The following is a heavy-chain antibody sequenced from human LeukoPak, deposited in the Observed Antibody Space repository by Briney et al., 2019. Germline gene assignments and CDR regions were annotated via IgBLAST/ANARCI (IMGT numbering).Heavy chain of an antibody. Sequence: SETLSLTCTVSGGSLSSGSYYWSWIRQPAGKGLEWIGRIYTSGSTNYNPSLKSRVTISVDTSKNQFSLKLSSVTAADTAVYYCARGGRFWYQLLYDYWGQGTLVTVSS. J-gene: IGHJ4*02. CDR1: GGSLSSGSYY. CDR3: ARGGRFWYQLLYDY. V-gene: IGHV4-61*02. CDR2: IYTSGST. D-gene: IGHD2-2*02.